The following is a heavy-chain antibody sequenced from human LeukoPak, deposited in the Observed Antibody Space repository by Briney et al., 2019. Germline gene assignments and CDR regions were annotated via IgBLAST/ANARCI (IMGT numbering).Heavy chain of an antibody. Sequence: GASVKVSCKASGYTFTSYYMHWMRQAPGEGLEWMGIINPSGGSTSYAQKFQGRVTMTRDMSTSTVYMELSSLRSEDTAVYYCARGAVTTVLTIYYYYMDVWGKGTTVTISS. D-gene: IGHD4-11*01. CDR1: GYTFTSYY. J-gene: IGHJ6*03. CDR3: ARGAVTTVLTIYYYYMDV. CDR2: INPSGGST. V-gene: IGHV1-46*01.